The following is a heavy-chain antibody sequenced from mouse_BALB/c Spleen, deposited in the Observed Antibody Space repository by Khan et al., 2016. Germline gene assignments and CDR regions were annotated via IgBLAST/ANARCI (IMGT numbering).Heavy chain of an antibody. CDR2: IYPGDGDP. CDR3: ARGTPFAS. Sequence: VQLQESGAELVRPGSSVKISCKASGYAFSGYWMNWVKQRPGQGLEWIGQIYPGDGDPNYNGKFKGKATLTADKSSSTAYMQLSSLTSEDSAVYFCARGTPFASWGQGTLVTVSA. V-gene: IGHV1-80*01. D-gene: IGHD2-14*01. CDR1: GYAFSGYW. J-gene: IGHJ3*01.